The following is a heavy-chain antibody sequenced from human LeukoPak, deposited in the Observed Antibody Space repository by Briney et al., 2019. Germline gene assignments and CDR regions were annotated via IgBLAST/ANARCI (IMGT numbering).Heavy chain of an antibody. Sequence: GGSLRLSCAASGFTFSSYSMNWVRQAPGKGLEWVSSISSSSSYIYYADSVKGRFTISRDNAKNSLYLQMNSLRAEDTAVYYCARGDYDSSGYPDYWGQGTLVTVSS. CDR2: ISSSSSYI. CDR3: ARGDYDSSGYPDY. J-gene: IGHJ4*02. D-gene: IGHD3-22*01. CDR1: GFTFSSYS. V-gene: IGHV3-21*01.